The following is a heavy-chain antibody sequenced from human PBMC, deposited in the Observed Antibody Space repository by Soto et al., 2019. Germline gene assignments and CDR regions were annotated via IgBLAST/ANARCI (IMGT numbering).Heavy chain of an antibody. CDR3: ARDPIREPAVRPGVNWFDP. D-gene: IGHD2-21*02. CDR1: GFTFSSYW. Sequence: PGGSLRLSCAASGFTFSSYWMHWVRQAPGKGLVWVSRINSGGSSTSYADSVKGRFTISRDNAKNTLYLQMNSLRAEDTAVYYCARDPIREPAVRPGVNWFDPWGQGTLVTVSS. J-gene: IGHJ5*02. CDR2: INSGGSST. V-gene: IGHV3-74*01.